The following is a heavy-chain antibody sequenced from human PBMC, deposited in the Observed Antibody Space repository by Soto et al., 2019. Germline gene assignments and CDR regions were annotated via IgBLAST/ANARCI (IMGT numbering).Heavy chain of an antibody. CDR2: TKNKANEYTT. V-gene: IGHV3-72*01. Sequence: DVQLVESGGGLVQPGGSLRLSCIASGFTFSDYYLDWVRQAPGKGLEWVGRTKNKANEYTTEYAASVKGRFTISRDDSKNSLYLQMDSLKFEDKAVYYCARGTSLTILEAFDIWGQGTMVTVSS. D-gene: IGHD2-2*01. CDR1: GFTFSDYY. CDR3: ARGTSLTILEAFDI. J-gene: IGHJ3*02.